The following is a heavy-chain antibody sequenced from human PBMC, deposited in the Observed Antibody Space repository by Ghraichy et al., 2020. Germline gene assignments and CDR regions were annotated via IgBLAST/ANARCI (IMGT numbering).Heavy chain of an antibody. CDR3: ARIPPSEYSYEY. D-gene: IGHD5-18*01. CDR1: GFTFSSYA. CDR2: ISYDGSNK. V-gene: IGHV3-30-3*01. Sequence: GGSLRLSCAASGFTFSSYAMHWVRQAPGKGLEWVAVISYDGSNKYYADSVKGRFTISRDNSKNTLYLQMNSLRAEDTAVYYCARIPPSEYSYEYWGQGTLVTVSS. J-gene: IGHJ4*02.